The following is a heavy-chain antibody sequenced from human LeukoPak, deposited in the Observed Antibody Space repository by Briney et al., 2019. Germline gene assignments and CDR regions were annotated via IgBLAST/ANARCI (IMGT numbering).Heavy chain of an antibody. V-gene: IGHV1-46*01. J-gene: IGHJ6*03. CDR1: GYTFTSYY. CDR3: ARGPDIVVVPAAGGYYYMDV. CDR2: INPSGGST. Sequence: ASVKVSCKASGYTFTSYYMHWVRQAPGQGLEWMGIINPSGGSTSYAQKFQGRVTMTRDTSTSTVYMELSSLRSEDTAVYYCARGPDIVVVPAAGGYYYMDVWGKGTTVTVSS. D-gene: IGHD2-2*01.